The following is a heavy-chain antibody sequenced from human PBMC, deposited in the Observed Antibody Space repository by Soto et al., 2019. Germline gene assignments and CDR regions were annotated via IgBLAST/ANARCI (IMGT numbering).Heavy chain of an antibody. Sequence: QVQLQESGPGLVKPSQTLSLTCTVSGGSISRGDYYWSWIRQHPGKGLEWIGYISYRGMTYYNPALKRRVTISIDTSKNPASLKLSSVTAADTAVYYCARSSHLGALSLGYWGQGTLVTVSS. V-gene: IGHV4-31*03. D-gene: IGHD3-16*02. CDR3: ARSSHLGALSLGY. J-gene: IGHJ4*02. CDR2: ISYRGMT. CDR1: GGSISRGDYY.